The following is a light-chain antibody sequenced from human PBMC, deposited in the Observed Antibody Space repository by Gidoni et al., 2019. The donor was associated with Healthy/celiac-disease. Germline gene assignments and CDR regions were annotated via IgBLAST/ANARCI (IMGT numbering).Light chain of an antibody. J-gene: IGKJ2*02. CDR1: QSVLYSSNNKNY. CDR3: QQYYSTPRT. Sequence: DIVMTQSPDSLAVSLGERATINCKSSQSVLYSSNNKNYLAWYQQKPGQPPKLLIYWASTRESGVPDRFSGSGSGTYFTLPISSLQAEDVAVYYCQQYYSTPRTFGQGTKLEIK. V-gene: IGKV4-1*01. CDR2: WAS.